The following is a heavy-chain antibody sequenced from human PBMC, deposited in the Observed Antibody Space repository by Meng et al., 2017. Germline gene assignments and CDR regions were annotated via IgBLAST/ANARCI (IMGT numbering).Heavy chain of an antibody. J-gene: IGHJ5*02. V-gene: IGHV4-61*02. CDR3: AREAYYYDSSGYYYGWFDP. CDR1: GGSISSGSYY. D-gene: IGHD3-22*01. Sequence: QAQLQDPGPGLVKPSPPLSLTCTVWGGSISSGSYYWSWIRQPAGKGLEWIGRIYTSGSTNYNPSLKSRVTISVDTSKNQFSLKLSSVTAADTAVYYCAREAYYYDSSGYYYGWFDPWGQGTLVTVSS. CDR2: IYTSGST.